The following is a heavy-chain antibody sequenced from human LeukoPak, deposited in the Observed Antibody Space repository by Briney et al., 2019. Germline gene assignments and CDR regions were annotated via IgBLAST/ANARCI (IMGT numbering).Heavy chain of an antibody. CDR3: ARTDGLGTTIDY. D-gene: IGHD7-27*01. Sequence: SETLSLTCTVSGGSINSYYWSWIRQPPGKGLEWIGYIYYSGSTNYNPSLKSRVTISVDTSKNQFSLKLSSVTAADTAVYYCARTDGLGTTIDYWGQGTLVTVSS. CDR2: IYYSGST. CDR1: GGSINSYY. V-gene: IGHV4-59*01. J-gene: IGHJ4*02.